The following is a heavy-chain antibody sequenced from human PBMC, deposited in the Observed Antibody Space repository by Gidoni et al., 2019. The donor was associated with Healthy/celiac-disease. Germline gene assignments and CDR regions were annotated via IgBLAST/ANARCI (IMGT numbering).Heavy chain of an antibody. CDR2: ISGSGGST. CDR1: GFTFSSYA. V-gene: IGHV3-23*01. D-gene: IGHD6-19*01. CDR3: AKDGYSSGWHEVSPDY. Sequence: EVQLLESGGGLVQPGGSLRLSCAASGFTFSSYAMSWVRPAPGKGLEWVSAISGSGGSTYYADSVKGRFTISRDNSKNTLYLQMNSLRAEDTAVYYCAKDGYSSGWHEVSPDYWGQGTLVTVSS. J-gene: IGHJ4*02.